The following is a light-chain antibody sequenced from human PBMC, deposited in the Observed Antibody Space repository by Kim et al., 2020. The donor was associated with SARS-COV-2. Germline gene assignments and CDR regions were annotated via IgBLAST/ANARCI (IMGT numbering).Light chain of an antibody. CDR3: QQIFSSPT. V-gene: IGKV1-39*01. CDR1: QSINMY. J-gene: IGKJ1*01. CDR2: TAS. Sequence: DIQMTQSPSSLSASVGDKVTITCRASQSINMYLNWYQQKPGKAPKLLIYTASTLQSGVPSRFSGSGSGTDFALTIDSLQPDDFATYYCQQIFSSPTFGQGTKVDIK.